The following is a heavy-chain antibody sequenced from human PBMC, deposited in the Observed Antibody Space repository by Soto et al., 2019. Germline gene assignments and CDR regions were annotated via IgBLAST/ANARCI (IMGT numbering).Heavy chain of an antibody. D-gene: IGHD2-2*01. J-gene: IGHJ4*02. CDR2: ISGSGGST. V-gene: IGHV3-23*01. Sequence: WGSLRLSCAASGFTFRSYAMNWVRQAPGKGLEWVSTISGSGGSTYYADSVKGRFTISRDNSKSTLYLQMNSLRAEDTAVYYCAKHGDCSGTSYYFDYWAQGAPVTVSS. CDR1: GFTFRSYA. CDR3: AKHGDCSGTSYYFDY.